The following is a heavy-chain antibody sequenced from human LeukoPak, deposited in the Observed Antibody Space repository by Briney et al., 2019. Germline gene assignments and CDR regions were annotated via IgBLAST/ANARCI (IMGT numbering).Heavy chain of an antibody. V-gene: IGHV3-74*01. CDR2: INTDESST. J-gene: IGHJ3*02. CDR1: GFTRRYW. CDR3: ARGQTYYDGSTGYHYYAFDM. D-gene: IGHD3-9*01. Sequence: PGGSLRLSCAASGFTRRYWMHWVRQAPGKGLVWVSRINTDESSTNYADSVKGRFTISRDNAKKTLYLQMNSLTAEDTAVYYCARGQTYYDGSTGYHYYAFDMWGQGTMVTVSS.